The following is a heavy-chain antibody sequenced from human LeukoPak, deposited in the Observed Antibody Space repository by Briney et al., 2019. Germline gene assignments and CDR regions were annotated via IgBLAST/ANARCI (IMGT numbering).Heavy chain of an antibody. Sequence: ASVKVSCKASGYTFTSYDIHWVRQATGQGLEGMGWMNPNSGNTGYAQKFQGRVTMTRNTSISTAYMELSSLRSEDTAVYYCASALRGCSGGSCYSTALYYFDYWGQGTLATVSS. D-gene: IGHD2-15*01. CDR3: ASALRGCSGGSCYSTALYYFDY. J-gene: IGHJ4*02. CDR2: MNPNSGNT. V-gene: IGHV1-8*01. CDR1: GYTFTSYD.